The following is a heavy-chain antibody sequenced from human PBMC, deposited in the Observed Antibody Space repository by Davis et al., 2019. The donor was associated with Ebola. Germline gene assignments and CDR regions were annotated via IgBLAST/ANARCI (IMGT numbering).Heavy chain of an antibody. CDR2: ISSSGSTI. J-gene: IGHJ5*02. CDR3: ARVLMVAATGRWFDP. Sequence: GESLKISCAASGFTFSDYYMSWIRQAPGKGLEWVSYISSSGSTIYYADSVKGRFTISRDNAKNSLYLQMNSLRAEDTAVYYCARVLMVAATGRWFDPWGQGTLVTVSS. V-gene: IGHV3-11*01. CDR1: GFTFSDYY. D-gene: IGHD2-15*01.